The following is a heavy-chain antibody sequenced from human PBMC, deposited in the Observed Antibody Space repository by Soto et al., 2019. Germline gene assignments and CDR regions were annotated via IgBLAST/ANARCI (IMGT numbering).Heavy chain of an antibody. Sequence: GGCLRLSCAASGLTFSSYAMSWVRQTPGKGLEWVAAISGSGGTTDYADSVKGRFTISRDNSKSIAYLQMNSLKIDDTAVYHCSRVPRNNRGAPLDYWGQGTLVTVSS. CDR3: SRVPRNNRGAPLDY. CDR2: ISGSGGTT. J-gene: IGHJ4*02. D-gene: IGHD3-10*01. V-gene: IGHV3-23*01. CDR1: GLTFSSYA.